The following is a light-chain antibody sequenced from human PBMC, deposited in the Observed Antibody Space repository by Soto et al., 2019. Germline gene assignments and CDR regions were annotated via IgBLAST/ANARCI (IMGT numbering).Light chain of an antibody. CDR3: QQYNNWPIT. J-gene: IGKJ5*01. CDR2: GAS. CDR1: QSVSSS. V-gene: IGKV3D-15*01. Sequence: ETVLTQSPGTLSLSPGERATLSCRASQSVSSSLAWYQQKPGQAPRLLIYGASTRATGIPARFSGSGSGTEFTLTISSLQSEDFAVYYCQQYNNWPITFGQGTRLEI.